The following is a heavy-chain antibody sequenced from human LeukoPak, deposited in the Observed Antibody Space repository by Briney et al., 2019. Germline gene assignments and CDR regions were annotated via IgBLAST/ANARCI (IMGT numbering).Heavy chain of an antibody. CDR1: GGSFSGYF. V-gene: IGHV4-34*01. CDR3: ARYGDSSGRRAFDI. Sequence: SNPLSHTSAAYGGSFSGYFLSWLRQPPGKGLEWIGEINHSGSTNYNPSLKSRVTISVDTSKNQFSLKLSSVTAADTAVYYCARYGDSSGRRAFDIWGQGTMVTVSS. J-gene: IGHJ3*02. CDR2: INHSGST. D-gene: IGHD3-22*01.